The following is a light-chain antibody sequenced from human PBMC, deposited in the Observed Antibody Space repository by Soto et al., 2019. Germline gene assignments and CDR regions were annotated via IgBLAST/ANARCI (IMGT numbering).Light chain of an antibody. V-gene: IGKV1-9*01. J-gene: IGKJ4*01. CDR2: AAS. CDR3: QQYYSFPPT. CDR1: QGIAGS. Sequence: DIQMTQSPSTLFGSVGDRVTITCLASQGIAGSLAWYQXKQGKAXEXLIYAASTLQSGVPSRFSGSGSGTDLTITISCLQSEDFETYYCQQYYSFPPTFGGGTKVDIK.